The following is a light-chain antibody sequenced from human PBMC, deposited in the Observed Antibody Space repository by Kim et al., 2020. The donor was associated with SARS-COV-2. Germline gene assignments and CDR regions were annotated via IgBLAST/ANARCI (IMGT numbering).Light chain of an antibody. J-gene: IGKJ1*01. CDR2: GAS. CDR3: QQANSFPPWT. CDR1: DDIRTR. V-gene: IGKV1-12*01. Sequence: VGDRVTVTCPASDDIRTRLVWYQQRPGEAPKLLIYGASSLQSGVPSRFSVSGSGTDFTLAIARLQADNSATYYCQQANSFPPWTFRLGTKVDIK.